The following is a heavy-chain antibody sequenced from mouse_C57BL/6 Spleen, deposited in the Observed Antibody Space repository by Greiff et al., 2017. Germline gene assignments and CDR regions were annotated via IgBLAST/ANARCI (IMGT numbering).Heavy chain of an antibody. Sequence: EVQLVESGGDLVKPGGSLKLSCAASGFTFSSYGMSWVRQTPDKRLEWVATISSGGSYTYYPDSVKGRFTISRDNAKNTLYLQMSSLKSEDTAMYYGARLDGYSYAMDYWGQGTSVTVSS. CDR2: ISSGGSYT. V-gene: IGHV5-6*01. CDR3: ARLDGYSYAMDY. CDR1: GFTFSSYG. J-gene: IGHJ4*01. D-gene: IGHD2-3*01.